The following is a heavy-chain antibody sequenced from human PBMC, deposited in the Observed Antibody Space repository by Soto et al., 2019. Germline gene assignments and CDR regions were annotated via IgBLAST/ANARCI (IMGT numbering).Heavy chain of an antibody. CDR1: GYTLTELS. CDR2: FDPEDGET. D-gene: IGHD3-22*01. J-gene: IGHJ4*02. CDR3: AVMTYYYDSSGYFPFGY. Sequence: ASLKVSCKVSGYTLTELSMHWVRQAPGKGLEWMGGFDPEDGETIYAQKFQGRVTMTEDTSTDTAYMELSSLRSEDTAVYYCAVMTYYYDSSGYFPFGYWGQGTLVTVSS. V-gene: IGHV1-24*01.